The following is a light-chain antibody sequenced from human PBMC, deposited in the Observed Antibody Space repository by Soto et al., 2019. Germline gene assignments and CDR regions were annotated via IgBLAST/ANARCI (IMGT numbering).Light chain of an antibody. CDR2: GAS. Sequence: DIQMTQSPSTLSASVGDRVTITCRASQSISSWLAWYQQKPGKAPKLLIYGASSLASGVPSRFSGSGSGTEFTLTSSSLQPDDFATYYCQQYHSYSWTFGQGTKVEIK. CDR1: QSISSW. CDR3: QQYHSYSWT. V-gene: IGKV1-5*01. J-gene: IGKJ1*01.